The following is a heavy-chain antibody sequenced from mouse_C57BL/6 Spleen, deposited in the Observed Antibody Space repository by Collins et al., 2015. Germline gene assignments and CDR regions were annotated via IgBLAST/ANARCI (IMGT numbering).Heavy chain of an antibody. V-gene: IGHV1-82*01. J-gene: IGHJ3*01. CDR3: ARDDYAAY. CDR1: GYAFSSSW. Sequence: QVQLQQSGPELVKPGASVKISCKASGYAFSSSWMNWVKQRPGQGLEWIGRIYPGDGDTNYNGKFKGKATLTADKSSSTAYMQLSSLTSVDSAVYFCARDDYAAYWGQGTLVTVSA. D-gene: IGHD1-1*01. CDR2: IYPGDGDT.